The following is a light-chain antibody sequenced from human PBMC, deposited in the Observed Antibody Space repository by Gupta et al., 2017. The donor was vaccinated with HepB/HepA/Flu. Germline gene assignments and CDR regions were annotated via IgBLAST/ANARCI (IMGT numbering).Light chain of an antibody. J-gene: IGLJ2*01. CDR2: EVT. CDR3: CSFTDSSAFVL. CDR1: GRDVGRYNL. Sequence: QSALTQPASVSGSPGQSITISCTGTGRDVGRYNLVSWYQQHPGKAPKLIIYEVTTRPSGVSNRFSGSKSGSTASLTISGLQAEDEADYYCCSFTDSSAFVLFGVGTKLTVL. V-gene: IGLV2-23*02.